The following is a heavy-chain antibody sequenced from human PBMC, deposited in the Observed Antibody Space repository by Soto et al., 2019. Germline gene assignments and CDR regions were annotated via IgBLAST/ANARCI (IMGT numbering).Heavy chain of an antibody. J-gene: IGHJ4*02. V-gene: IGHV1-2*02. CDR2: MNPNSVGT. D-gene: IGHD2-15*01. Sequence: QVQLVQSAAEVKKPGASVKVSCKASGYTFTGYYMHWVRQAPGQGLEWMGWMNPNSVGTNYAQKVQGRVTITRDTSISTAYMELSRLRSDDTAVYYCARDIGVVVVAATSYLFDYWGQGTLVTVSS. CDR3: ARDIGVVVVAATSYLFDY. CDR1: GYTFTGYY.